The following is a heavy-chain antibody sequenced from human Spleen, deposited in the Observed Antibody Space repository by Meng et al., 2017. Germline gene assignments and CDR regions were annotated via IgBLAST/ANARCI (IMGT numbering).Heavy chain of an antibody. CDR3: ARDRRPASSWPGFHWFDP. D-gene: IGHD6-13*01. J-gene: IGHJ5*02. Sequence: SETLSLTCTVSGASVSSGAYYWNWIRQPAGKGLEWIGHIYTSGSTNYNPSLKSRVTISLDTSKNQFSLKLSSVTAADTAVYYCARDRRPASSWPGFHWFDPWGQGTLVTVSS. CDR1: GASVSSGAYY. V-gene: IGHV4-61*09. CDR2: IYTSGST.